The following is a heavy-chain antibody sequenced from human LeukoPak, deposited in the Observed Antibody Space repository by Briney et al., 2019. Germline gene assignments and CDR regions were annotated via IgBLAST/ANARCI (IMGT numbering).Heavy chain of an antibody. V-gene: IGHV4-39*01. CDR1: GGSISSSSYY. CDR2: IYYSGST. Sequence: PSETLSLTCTVSGGSISSSSYYWGWIRQPPGKGLEWIGSIYYSGSTYYNPSLKSRVTISVDTSKNQFSLKLSSVTAADTAVYHCARRDYYDSSGYLIMGFDPWGQGTLVTVSS. CDR3: ARRDYYDSSGYLIMGFDP. J-gene: IGHJ5*02. D-gene: IGHD3-22*01.